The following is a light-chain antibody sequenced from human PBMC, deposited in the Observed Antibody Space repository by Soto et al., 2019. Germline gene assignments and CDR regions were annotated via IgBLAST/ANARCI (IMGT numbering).Light chain of an antibody. Sequence: DIPMTQSPSSLSASVGDRVTITCRASQSISSFLNWYHQKPGKAPNLLIYAASTVRSGVPSRFSGSGSGTDFTLTISSLQPEDFATYYCQQSFTTPRTFGQGTKVELK. J-gene: IGKJ1*01. CDR1: QSISSF. CDR3: QQSFTTPRT. V-gene: IGKV1-39*01. CDR2: AAS.